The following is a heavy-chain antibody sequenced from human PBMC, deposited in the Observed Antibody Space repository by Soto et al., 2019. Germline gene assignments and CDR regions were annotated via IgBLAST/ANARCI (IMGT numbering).Heavy chain of an antibody. CDR2: IIPIFGTA. CDR3: ARARLTYYYDSSGYFPDDY. D-gene: IGHD3-22*01. J-gene: IGHJ4*02. CDR1: GGTFSSYA. Sequence: QVQLVQSGAEVKKPGSSVKVSCKASGGTFSSYAISWVRQAPGQGLEWMGGIIPIFGTANYAQKFQGRVTITAVESTSTAYMELSSLRSEDTAVYYCARARLTYYYDSSGYFPDDYWGQGTLVTVSS. V-gene: IGHV1-69*01.